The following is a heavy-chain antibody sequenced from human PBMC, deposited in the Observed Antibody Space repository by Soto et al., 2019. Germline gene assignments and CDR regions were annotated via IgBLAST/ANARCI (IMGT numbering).Heavy chain of an antibody. D-gene: IGHD3-16*01. CDR1: GFTFSSYG. Sequence: GGSLRLSCAASGFTFSSYGMHWVRQAPGKGLEWVAVISYDGSNKYYADSVKGRFTISRDNSKNTLYLQMNSLRAEDTAVYYCAKGGGDGHNSYYYYGMDVWGQGTTVTVSS. CDR3: AKGGGDGHNSYYYYGMDV. J-gene: IGHJ6*02. V-gene: IGHV3-30*18. CDR2: ISYDGSNK.